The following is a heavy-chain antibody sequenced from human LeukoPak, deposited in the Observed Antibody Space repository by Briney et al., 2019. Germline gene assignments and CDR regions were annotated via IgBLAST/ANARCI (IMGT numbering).Heavy chain of an antibody. CDR2: VSGSGIST. CDR1: GFTFSSYA. CDR3: AKNMDRITMVRGVTTSPNWFDP. J-gene: IGHJ5*02. V-gene: IGHV3-23*01. D-gene: IGHD3-10*01. Sequence: QPGGSLRLSCAASGFTFSSYAMSWGRQAPGKGLEWVSAVSGSGISTFYANSVKGRFTISRDNFKNTLYLQMNSLRAEDTAIYYCAKNMDRITMVRGVTTSPNWFDPWGQGTLVTVSS.